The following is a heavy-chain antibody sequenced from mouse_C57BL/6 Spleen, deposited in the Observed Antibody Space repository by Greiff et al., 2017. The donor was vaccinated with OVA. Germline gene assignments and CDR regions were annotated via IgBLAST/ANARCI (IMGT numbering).Heavy chain of an antibody. V-gene: IGHV1-62-2*01. CDR3: ARHEGGIYCDYGEAWFAY. D-gene: IGHD2-4*01. CDR2: FYPGSGST. J-gene: IGHJ3*01. Sequence: VQLQQSGAELVKPGASVKLSCKASGYTFTEYTIHWVKQRSGQGLEWIGWFYPGSGSTKYNEKFKDKATLTADKSSSTVYMELSRLTSEDSAVYFYARHEGGIYCDYGEAWFAYWGKGTLVTVSA. CDR1: GYTFTEYT.